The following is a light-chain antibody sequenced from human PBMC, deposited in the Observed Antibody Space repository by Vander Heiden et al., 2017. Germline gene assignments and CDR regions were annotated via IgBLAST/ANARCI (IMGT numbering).Light chain of an antibody. Sequence: DIQMTQSPSSVSAAVGDRVTITCRASQTIRTWLAWYQQKAGKEPQLLISAASSLQRCVPSRFSGSGSGTDFTLTISSLQPEDFATYYCQQAYSFPYTFGQGTKLEIK. CDR3: QQAYSFPYT. CDR1: QTIRTW. V-gene: IGKV1-12*01. CDR2: AAS. J-gene: IGKJ2*01.